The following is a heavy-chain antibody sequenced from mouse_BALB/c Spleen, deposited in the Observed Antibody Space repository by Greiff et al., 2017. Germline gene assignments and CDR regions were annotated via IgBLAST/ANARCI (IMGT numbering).Heavy chain of an antibody. V-gene: IGHV2-2*02. CDR1: GFSLTSYG. J-gene: IGHJ4*01. CDR3: ARNYGNYYAMDY. D-gene: IGHD2-1*01. Sequence: QVQLQQSGPGLVQPSQSLSITCTASGFSLTSYGVHWVRQSPGKGLEWLGVIWSGGSTDYNAAFISRLGISKYNSKSQVFFKMNSLQANDTAIYYCARNYGNYYAMDYWGQGTSVTVSS. CDR2: IWSGGST.